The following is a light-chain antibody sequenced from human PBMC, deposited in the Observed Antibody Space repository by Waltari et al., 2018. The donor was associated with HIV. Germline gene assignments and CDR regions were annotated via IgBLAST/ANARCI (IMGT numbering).Light chain of an antibody. CDR2: EDT. CDR1: KLGDKY. CDR3: QAWENSTAV. Sequence: SYELTQPPSVSVSPGLTASVTCSGDKLGDKYVCWYQQKPGRSPVLVLFEDTERPSGIPERFSGSNAGNTATLTRSGTQAVDEGEYVCQAWENSTAVFGGGNQLTVL. V-gene: IGLV3-1*01. J-gene: IGLJ2*01.